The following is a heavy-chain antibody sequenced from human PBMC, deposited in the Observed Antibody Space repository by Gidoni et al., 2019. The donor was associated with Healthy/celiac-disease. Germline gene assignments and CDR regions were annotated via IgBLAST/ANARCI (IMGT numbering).Heavy chain of an antibody. CDR2: IIPIFGTA. CDR3: ARGPREDSIAVAGTIPEYYFDY. D-gene: IGHD6-19*01. Sequence: QVQLVQSGAEVKKPGSSVKVSCKASGGTFSSYAISWVRQAPGQGLEWMGGIIPIFGTANYAQKFQGRVTITADESTSTAYMELSSLRSEDTAVYYCARGPREDSIAVAGTIPEYYFDYWGQGTLVTVSS. V-gene: IGHV1-69*01. CDR1: GGTFSSYA. J-gene: IGHJ4*02.